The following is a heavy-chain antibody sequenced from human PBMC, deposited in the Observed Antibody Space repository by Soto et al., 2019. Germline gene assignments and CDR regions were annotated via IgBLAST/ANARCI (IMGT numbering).Heavy chain of an antibody. J-gene: IGHJ3*02. CDR3: ARGAADFSGPDSFDI. CDR2: ISDSGVT. Sequence: QVQLQESGPRLVKSSETLSLVCSVSGDSIIRSFWGWIRQSPGKGLQYIGYISDSGVTDYDPSLKSPVTISVDTSKNQFSLKLTSVTAADTAVYYCARGAADFSGPDSFDIWGQGTMVTVSS. CDR1: GDSIIRSF. V-gene: IGHV4-59*01. D-gene: IGHD2-15*01.